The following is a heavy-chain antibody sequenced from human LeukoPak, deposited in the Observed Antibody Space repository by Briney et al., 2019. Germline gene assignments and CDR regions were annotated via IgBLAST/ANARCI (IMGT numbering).Heavy chain of an antibody. CDR3: AKTGRGYSGYDSNYYYYYMDV. CDR2: ISSDGSRV. D-gene: IGHD5-12*01. Sequence: GGSLRLSCAASGFTFSDYWMHWVRQAPGKGLVWVSRISSDGSRVTYADSVKGRFTISRDNAKNTLYLQMNSLRAEDTAVYYCAKTGRGYSGYDSNYYYYYMDVWGKGTTVTISS. CDR1: GFTFSDYW. V-gene: IGHV3-74*01. J-gene: IGHJ6*03.